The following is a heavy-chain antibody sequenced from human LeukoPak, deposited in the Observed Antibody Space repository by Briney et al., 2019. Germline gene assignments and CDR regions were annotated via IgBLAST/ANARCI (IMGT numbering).Heavy chain of an antibody. Sequence: GSLRLSCEVSVFTFSSYAMSWVRQAPGKGLEWIGYIYYTGNTNYNPSLKSRVTISVDTSKNQFSLKLNSVTAADTAVYYCARWVGSSEAYYFDYWGQGTLVTVSS. J-gene: IGHJ4*02. V-gene: IGHV4-59*08. CDR1: VFTFSSYA. D-gene: IGHD6-25*01. CDR3: ARWVGSSEAYYFDY. CDR2: IYYTGNT.